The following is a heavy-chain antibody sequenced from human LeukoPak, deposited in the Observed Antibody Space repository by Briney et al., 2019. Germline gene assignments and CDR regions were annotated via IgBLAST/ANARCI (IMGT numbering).Heavy chain of an antibody. J-gene: IGHJ4*02. CDR3: ARYSLQRDGYPFDY. CDR1: GGSISSYY. Sequence: SETLSLTCTVSGGSISSYYWSWLRQPPGKGLEWIASIYHSGSTYYNPSLKSRVTISVDTSKNQFSLNLRSVTAADTAVYYCARYSLQRDGYPFDYWGQGTLVTVSS. D-gene: IGHD5-24*01. V-gene: IGHV4-59*08. CDR2: IYHSGST.